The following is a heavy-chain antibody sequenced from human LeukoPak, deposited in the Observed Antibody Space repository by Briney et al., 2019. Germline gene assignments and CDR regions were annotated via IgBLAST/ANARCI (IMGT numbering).Heavy chain of an antibody. J-gene: IGHJ4*02. Sequence: SQTLSLTCALSGDSFSSNSAAWNWLRQSPSRGLEWLGRTYYRSKWYNDYAVSVKSRITINPDTSKNQFSLQLNSVTPEDTAVYYCARSTAMVDYWGQGTLVTVSS. V-gene: IGHV6-1*01. D-gene: IGHD5-18*01. CDR3: ARSTAMVDY. CDR1: GDSFSSNSAA. CDR2: TYYRSKWYN.